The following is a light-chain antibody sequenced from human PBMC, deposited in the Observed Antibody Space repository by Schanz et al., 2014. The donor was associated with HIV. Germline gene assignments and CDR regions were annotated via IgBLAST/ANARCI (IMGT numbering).Light chain of an antibody. CDR2: GAS. CDR1: QSVSSSY. J-gene: IGKJ3*01. V-gene: IGKV3-20*01. CDR3: QQYAGSPT. Sequence: EIVLTQSPGTLSLSPGERATLSCRASQSVSSSYLASYQQKPGQAPRLLIYGASIRASGVPDRFSGSGSGTDFTLTISRLEPEDFAVYYCQQYAGSPTFGPGTTVDIK.